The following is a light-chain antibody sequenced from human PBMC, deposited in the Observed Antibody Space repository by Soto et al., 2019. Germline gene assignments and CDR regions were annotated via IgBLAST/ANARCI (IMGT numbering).Light chain of an antibody. CDR1: SSDVGGYNY. CDR2: DVS. V-gene: IGLV2-14*01. Sequence: QSVLTQPASVSGSPGQSITISCTGTSSDVGGYNYVSWYQQHPGKAPKPMIYDVSNRPSGVSNRFSGSKSGNTASLTISGLQAEDEADYYCSSYTSSSIPYVFGTGTKVTVL. J-gene: IGLJ1*01. CDR3: SSYTSSSIPYV.